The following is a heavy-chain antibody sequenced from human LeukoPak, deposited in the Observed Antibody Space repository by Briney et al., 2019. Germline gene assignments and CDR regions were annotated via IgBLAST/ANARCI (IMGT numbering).Heavy chain of an antibody. CDR2: IYPGDSDI. V-gene: IGHV5-51*01. Sequence: GESLKISCQGSGYSFTSYWIGWVRPMPGKGREWMGIIYPGDSDIRYSPSFQGQVTISADKSISTAYLQWSSLKASGTAMYYCARQFGGNSEFDYWGQGTLVTVSS. J-gene: IGHJ4*02. D-gene: IGHD4-23*01. CDR3: ARQFGGNSEFDY. CDR1: GYSFTSYW.